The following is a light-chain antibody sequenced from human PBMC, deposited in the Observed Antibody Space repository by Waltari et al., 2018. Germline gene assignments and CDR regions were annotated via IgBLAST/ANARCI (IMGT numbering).Light chain of an antibody. CDR3: SSYASGSAFYV. Sequence: QSALTQPASVSGSPGQSITISCTGTSSDVGGSNYVSWYQQYPGKAPKLIIHDVSGRPSGVSSRFSGSKSGNTASLTISGLQAEDEADYYCSSYASGSAFYVFGTATKVTVL. J-gene: IGLJ1*01. V-gene: IGLV2-14*03. CDR1: SSDVGGSNY. CDR2: DVS.